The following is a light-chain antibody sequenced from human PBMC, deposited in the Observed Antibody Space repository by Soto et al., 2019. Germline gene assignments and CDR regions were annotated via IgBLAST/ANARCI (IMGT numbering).Light chain of an antibody. CDR2: GAS. V-gene: IGKV3-20*01. Sequence: EIVLTQSPGTLSLSPGERATLSCRASQSVSSSYLAWYQQTPGPAPRLLIYGASSSATGTANRISGSGSGTDFPLTISRLEHEDFAAYYCQQYGSPPRTFGQGTKVEIK. CDR1: QSVSSSY. CDR3: QQYGSPPRT. J-gene: IGKJ1*01.